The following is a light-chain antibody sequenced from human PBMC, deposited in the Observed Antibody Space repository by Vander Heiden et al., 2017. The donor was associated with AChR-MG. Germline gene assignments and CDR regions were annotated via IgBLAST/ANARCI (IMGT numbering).Light chain of an antibody. CDR1: QSIGNY. Sequence: IQMTQSPSSLSVSVGDRVTLTCLASQSIGNYLDWYQQKPGKAPKLLIYGASNMETGIPSRFSGSGSGTEFTFTINSLQPEDIATYYCQQYDNLPRTFGGGTKVEVK. CDR3: QQYDNLPRT. J-gene: IGKJ4*01. V-gene: IGKV1-33*01. CDR2: GAS.